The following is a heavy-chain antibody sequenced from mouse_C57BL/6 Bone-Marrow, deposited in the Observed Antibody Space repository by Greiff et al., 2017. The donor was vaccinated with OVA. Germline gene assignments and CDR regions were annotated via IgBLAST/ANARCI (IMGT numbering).Heavy chain of an antibody. D-gene: IGHD2-5*01. CDR3: ARCYYSNYYFDY. J-gene: IGHJ2*01. CDR1: GFTFSSYG. CDR2: ISSGGSYT. Sequence: EVKLVESGGDLVKPGGSLKLSCAASGFTFSSYGMSWVRQTPDKRLEWVATISSGGSYTYYPDSVKGRFTISRDNAKNTLYLQMSSLKSEDTAMYYCARCYYSNYYFDYWGQGTTLTVSS. V-gene: IGHV5-6*01.